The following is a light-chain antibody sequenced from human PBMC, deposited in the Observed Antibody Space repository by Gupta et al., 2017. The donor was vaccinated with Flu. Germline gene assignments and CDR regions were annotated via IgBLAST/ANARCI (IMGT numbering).Light chain of an antibody. V-gene: IGLV6-57*03. CDR3: QSYDVLSQPV. CDR1: SGNIASNY. J-gene: IGLJ7*01. CDR2: EHR. Sequence: NFILTQPHSVSESPGKTVTISCTRSSGNIASNYVQWYQQRPGSAPKTIIYEHRDRPSGVPDRFSGSIDRSSNSASLTISGLKTEDEAIYYCQSYDVLSQPVFGGGTQLTVL.